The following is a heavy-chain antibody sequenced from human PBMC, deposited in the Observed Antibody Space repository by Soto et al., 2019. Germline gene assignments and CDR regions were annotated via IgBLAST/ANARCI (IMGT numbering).Heavy chain of an antibody. J-gene: IGHJ4*02. CDR2: ISGSGGST. V-gene: IGHV3-23*01. D-gene: IGHD2-2*01. Sequence: GGSLRLSCAASGFTFSMYAMSWVRQAPGKGLEWVSGISGSGGSTYYADSVKGRFTISRDNSKNTLYLQMNSLRAEDTAVYYCARAGYCSSTSCYEQFDYWGQGTLVTVSS. CDR1: GFTFSMYA. CDR3: ARAGYCSSTSCYEQFDY.